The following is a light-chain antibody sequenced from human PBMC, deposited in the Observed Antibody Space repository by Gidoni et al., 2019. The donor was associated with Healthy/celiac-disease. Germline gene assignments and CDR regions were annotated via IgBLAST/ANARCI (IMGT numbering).Light chain of an antibody. Sequence: EIVMTQSSATLSVSPGERATPSCRASQSVSSNLAWYQQKPSQAPRLLIYGASTRATGIPARFSGSGSGTEFTLTISSLQSEDFAVYYCQQYNNWPPYTFGQGTKLEIK. V-gene: IGKV3-15*01. CDR1: QSVSSN. CDR3: QQYNNWPPYT. CDR2: GAS. J-gene: IGKJ2*01.